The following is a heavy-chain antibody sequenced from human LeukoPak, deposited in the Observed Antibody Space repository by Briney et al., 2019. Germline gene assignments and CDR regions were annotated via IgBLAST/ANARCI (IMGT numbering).Heavy chain of an antibody. CDR3: ARDRAWDAFDI. CDR2: ISWNSGSI. V-gene: IGHV3-9*01. CDR1: GFTFDDYA. J-gene: IGHJ3*02. Sequence: SLRLSCAASGFTFDDYAMHWVRQAPGKGLEWVSGISWNSGSIGYADSVKGRFTISRDNSKNTLYLQMNSLRAEDTAVYYCARDRAWDAFDIWGQGTMVTVSS.